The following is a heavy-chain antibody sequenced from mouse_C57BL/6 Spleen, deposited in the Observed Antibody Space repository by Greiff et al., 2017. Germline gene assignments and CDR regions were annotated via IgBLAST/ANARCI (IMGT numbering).Heavy chain of an antibody. V-gene: IGHV1-53*01. CDR1: GYTFTSYW. CDR2: INPSNGGT. D-gene: IGHD1-1*01. Sequence: QVQLQQPGTELVKPGASVQLSCTASGYTFTSYWMHWVKQRPGQGLAWIGNINPSNGGTNYTEKFKSNATLTVDKASSTGYMKLSSLTSEDSAVYYCAREGSPYYYDRDYWGQGTSVTGSS. CDR3: AREGSPYYYDRDY. J-gene: IGHJ4*01.